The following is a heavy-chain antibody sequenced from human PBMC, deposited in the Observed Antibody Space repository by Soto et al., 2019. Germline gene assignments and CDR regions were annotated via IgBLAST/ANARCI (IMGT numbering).Heavy chain of an antibody. Sequence: GGSLRLSCAASGFTFSSYSMNWVRQAPGKGLEWVSYISPSSSTIYYADSVKGRFTISRDNAKNSLYLQMNSLRAEDTAVYYCARGAYYYDSSGLSYWGQGTLVTVSS. CDR3: ARGAYYYDSSGLSY. V-gene: IGHV3-48*01. CDR1: GFTFSSYS. J-gene: IGHJ4*02. CDR2: ISPSSSTI. D-gene: IGHD3-22*01.